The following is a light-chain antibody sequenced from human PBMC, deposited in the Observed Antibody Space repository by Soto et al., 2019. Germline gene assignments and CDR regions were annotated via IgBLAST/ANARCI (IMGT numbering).Light chain of an antibody. V-gene: IGKV1-9*01. Sequence: DIQLTQSPSFLSASVGDRVTITCRASQGTSSYLAWFQQKPGRAPKLLIYGASTLQSGVPARFSGSGSGTDFTLTISNLQPEDFATYYCQQLNAYPLTFGQWTRLEIK. CDR3: QQLNAYPLT. CDR1: QGTSSY. CDR2: GAS. J-gene: IGKJ5*01.